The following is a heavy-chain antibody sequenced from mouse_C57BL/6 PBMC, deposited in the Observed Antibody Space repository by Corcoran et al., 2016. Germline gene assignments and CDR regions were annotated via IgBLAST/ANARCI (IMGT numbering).Heavy chain of an antibody. V-gene: IGHV1-80*01. D-gene: IGHD1-1*01. CDR2: IYPGDGDT. Sequence: QVQLQQSGAELVKPGASVKISCKASGYAFSSYWMNWVKQRPGKGLEWIGQIYPGDGDTNYNGKFKGKATLTADKSSSTAYMQLSSLTSEDSAVYFCANYYGSSHYYYAMDYWGQGTSVTVSS. J-gene: IGHJ4*01. CDR1: GYAFSSYW. CDR3: ANYYGSSHYYYAMDY.